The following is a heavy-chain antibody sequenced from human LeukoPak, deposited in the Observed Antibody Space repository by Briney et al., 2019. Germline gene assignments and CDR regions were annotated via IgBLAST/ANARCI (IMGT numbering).Heavy chain of an antibody. Sequence: GGSLRLSCAASGFTFSSYWMSWVRQAPGKGLEWVANIKQDGREKYSVDSVKGRFTISRDNSKNTLYLQMKSLRAEDTAVYYCAKGGGYEAQYYYYYLDVWGKGTTVTISS. CDR2: IKQDGREK. CDR3: AKGGGYEAQYYYYYLDV. J-gene: IGHJ6*03. V-gene: IGHV3-7*01. CDR1: GFTFSSYW. D-gene: IGHD5-12*01.